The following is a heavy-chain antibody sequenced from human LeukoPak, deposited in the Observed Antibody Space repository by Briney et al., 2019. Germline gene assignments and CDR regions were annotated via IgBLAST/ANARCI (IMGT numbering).Heavy chain of an antibody. CDR1: GFTFSSYW. Sequence: GGSLRLSCAASGFTFSSYWMHWVRQAPGKGLEWVSAISGSGGSTYYADSVKGRFAISRDNSKNTLYLQVSSLRAEDTAVYYCAKGRTSGTFDYWGQGTLVTVSS. D-gene: IGHD2-15*01. J-gene: IGHJ4*02. CDR3: AKGRTSGTFDY. V-gene: IGHV3-23*01. CDR2: ISGSGGST.